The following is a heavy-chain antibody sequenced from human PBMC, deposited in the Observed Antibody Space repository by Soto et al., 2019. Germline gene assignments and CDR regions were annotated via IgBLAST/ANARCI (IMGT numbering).Heavy chain of an antibody. D-gene: IGHD5-18*01. CDR3: ASYEWRGYSYGLVIDY. Sequence: SETLSLTCTVSGDSISRGGYYWCWIRQHPGKGLEWIGYIYYSGSTYYNPSLKSRVTISVDTSKNQYSLKLSSVTAADTAVYYCASYEWRGYSYGLVIDYWGRGTVVTVSP. CDR2: IYYSGST. V-gene: IGHV4-31*03. CDR1: GDSISRGGYY. J-gene: IGHJ4*02.